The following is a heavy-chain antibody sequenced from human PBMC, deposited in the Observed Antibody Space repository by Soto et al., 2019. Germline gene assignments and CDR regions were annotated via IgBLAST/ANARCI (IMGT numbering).Heavy chain of an antibody. CDR2: INAGNGNT. Sequence: GASVKVSCKASGYTFTSYAMHWVGQAPGQRLEGMGWINAGNGNTKYSQKFQGRVTIARATSAGTAYMELSSLRSEDTAVYYCARDGYYDILTGYPDAFDIWGQRTMVTVSS. CDR3: ARDGYYDILTGYPDAFDI. D-gene: IGHD3-9*01. V-gene: IGHV1-3*01. CDR1: GYTFTSYA. J-gene: IGHJ3*02.